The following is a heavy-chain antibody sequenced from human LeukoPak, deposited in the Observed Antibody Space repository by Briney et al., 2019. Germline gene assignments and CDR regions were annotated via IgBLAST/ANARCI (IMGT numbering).Heavy chain of an antibody. CDR3: AREGHYYDSSGYYFDY. V-gene: IGHV1-46*01. Sequence: GASVKVSCKASGYTFTSYYMHWVRQAPGQGLEWMGIINPSGGSTSYAQKFQGRVTMTRDTSISTAYMELSRLRSDDTAVYYCAREGHYYDSSGYYFDYWGQGTLVTVSS. CDR1: GYTFTSYY. D-gene: IGHD3-22*01. CDR2: INPSGGST. J-gene: IGHJ4*02.